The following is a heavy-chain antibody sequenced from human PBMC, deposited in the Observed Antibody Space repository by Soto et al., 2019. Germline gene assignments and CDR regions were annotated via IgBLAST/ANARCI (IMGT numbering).Heavy chain of an antibody. CDR1: GFTFSSYG. J-gene: IGHJ6*02. CDR2: ISYDGSNK. Sequence: QVQLVESGGGVVQPGRSLRLSCAASGFTFSSYGMHWVRQAPGKGLEWVAVISYDGSNKYYADSVKGRFTISRDNSKNRLYLQMNSLRAEDTAVYYCAKDLYSSGWYALRYYYYGMDVWGQGTTVTVSS. CDR3: AKDLYSSGWYALRYYYYGMDV. V-gene: IGHV3-30*18. D-gene: IGHD6-19*01.